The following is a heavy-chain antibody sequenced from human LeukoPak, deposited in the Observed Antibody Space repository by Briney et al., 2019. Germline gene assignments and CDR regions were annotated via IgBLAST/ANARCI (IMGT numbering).Heavy chain of an antibody. D-gene: IGHD3-22*01. Sequence: ASVKVSCKASGYTFTSYGISWVRQAPGQGLEWMGWISAYNGNTNYAQKLQGRVTMTTDTSTSTAYMELRSLRSDDTAVYYCARWSPYYYDSSGYYPLDYWGQGTLVTASS. CDR2: ISAYNGNT. V-gene: IGHV1-18*01. J-gene: IGHJ4*02. CDR1: GYTFTSYG. CDR3: ARWSPYYYDSSGYYPLDY.